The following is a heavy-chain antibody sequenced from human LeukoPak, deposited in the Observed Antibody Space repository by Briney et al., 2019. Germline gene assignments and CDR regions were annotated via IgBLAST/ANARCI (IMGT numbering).Heavy chain of an antibody. V-gene: IGHV3-30*18. Sequence: GGSLRLSCAASGFTFSSHDMHWVRQAPGKGLEWVAMVTNDENYKNYADSVKGRFTISRDNSHSTLFLQMSSLRVEDTAIYYCTNRRYLDYWGQGTLVTVSS. CDR3: TNRRYLDY. J-gene: IGHJ4*02. D-gene: IGHD3-9*01. CDR1: GFTFSSHD. CDR2: VTNDENYK.